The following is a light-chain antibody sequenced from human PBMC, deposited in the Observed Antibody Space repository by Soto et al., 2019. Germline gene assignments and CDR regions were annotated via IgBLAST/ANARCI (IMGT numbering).Light chain of an antibody. CDR3: SSYASINTRV. Sequence: QSALTQPPSLSGSPGQSITISCTGTSSDVGGYNSVSWYQQYPGKAPKLIIYDVSYRPSGISDRFSGSKSGNTASLTVSGLQAEDEADYYCSSYASINTRVFGGGTKLTVL. J-gene: IGLJ3*02. CDR2: DVS. V-gene: IGLV2-14*01. CDR1: SSDVGGYNS.